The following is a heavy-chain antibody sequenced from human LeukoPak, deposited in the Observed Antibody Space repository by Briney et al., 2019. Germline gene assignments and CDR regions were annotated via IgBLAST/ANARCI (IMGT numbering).Heavy chain of an antibody. V-gene: IGHV1-46*01. D-gene: IGHD3-10*01. CDR1: GYTFTSYY. Sequence: ASVKVSCKASGYTFTSYYMHWVRPAPGQGLEWMGIINPSGGSTSYAQKFQGRVTMTRDMSTGTVYMELSSLRSEDTAVYYCAKVRTRWTMVRGVPYMDVWGKGTTVTVSS. J-gene: IGHJ6*03. CDR3: AKVRTRWTMVRGVPYMDV. CDR2: INPSGGST.